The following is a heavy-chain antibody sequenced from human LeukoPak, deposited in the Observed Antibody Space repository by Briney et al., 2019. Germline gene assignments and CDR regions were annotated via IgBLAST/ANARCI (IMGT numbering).Heavy chain of an antibody. V-gene: IGHV3-23*01. CDR3: AKESSVSSWHYFDY. D-gene: IGHD6-13*01. Sequence: PGGSLRLSCAASGFTFSSYAMSWVRQAPGKGLEGGSAISGSGGSTYYADSVKGRFTISRDNSTNPLYLQMTSLRAEDTAVYYCAKESSVSSWHYFDYWGQGTLVTVSS. J-gene: IGHJ4*02. CDR2: ISGSGGST. CDR1: GFTFSSYA.